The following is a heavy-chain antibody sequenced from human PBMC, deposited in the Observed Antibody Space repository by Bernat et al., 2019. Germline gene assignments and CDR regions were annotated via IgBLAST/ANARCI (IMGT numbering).Heavy chain of an antibody. Sequence: QLQLQESGPGLVKPSETLSLTCTVSGGSISSSRYYWGWIRQPPGKGLEWIGSISYSGSTYYNPALKSRVTISVDTSKHQFSLQLISVTAADTAVYYCARHPAGYGDPYYYFDYWGQGTLVTVSS. D-gene: IGHD4-17*01. J-gene: IGHJ4*02. CDR2: ISYSGST. CDR3: ARHPAGYGDPYYYFDY. V-gene: IGHV4-39*01. CDR1: GGSISSSRYY.